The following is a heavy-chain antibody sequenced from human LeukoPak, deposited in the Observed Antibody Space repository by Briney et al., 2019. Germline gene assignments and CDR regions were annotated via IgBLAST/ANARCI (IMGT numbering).Heavy chain of an antibody. Sequence: GGSLRLSCAASGFTFSSYWMSWVRQAPGKGLEWVANIKQDGSEKYYVDSVKGRFTISRDNAKNSLYLQMNSLRAEDTAVYYCATDPVNMWFGGPGADYWGQGTLVTVSS. CDR1: GFTFSSYW. V-gene: IGHV3-7*01. CDR3: ATDPVNMWFGGPGADY. J-gene: IGHJ4*02. CDR2: IKQDGSEK. D-gene: IGHD3-10*01.